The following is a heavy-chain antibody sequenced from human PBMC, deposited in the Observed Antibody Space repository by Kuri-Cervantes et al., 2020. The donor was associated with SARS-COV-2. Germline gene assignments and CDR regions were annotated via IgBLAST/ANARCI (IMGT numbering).Heavy chain of an antibody. CDR2: IIPISGTA. CDR1: GGTFSSYA. J-gene: IGHJ4*02. V-gene: IGHV1-69*13. D-gene: IGHD6-6*01. Sequence: SVKVSCKASGGTFSSYAISWVRQAPGQGLEWMGGIIPISGTANYAQKFQGRVTITADESTSTAYMELSSLRSEDTAVYYCARNPGASSSDYFDYWGQGTPVTVSS. CDR3: ARNPGASSSDYFDY.